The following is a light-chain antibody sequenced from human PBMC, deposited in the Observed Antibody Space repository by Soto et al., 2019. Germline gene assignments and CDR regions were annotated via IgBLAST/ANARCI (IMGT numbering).Light chain of an antibody. J-gene: IGKJ4*01. CDR3: QQYEDLPLT. V-gene: IGKV1-33*01. CDR2: GAF. Sequence: DIQMTQSPSSLSAFVGDRVTITCQASQDISNCLNWFQQKPGKAPKLLIYGAFNLETGVPSRFSGSGSGTDFSFTISRLQPEDIATYYCQQYEDLPLTFGGGTKVEVK. CDR1: QDISNC.